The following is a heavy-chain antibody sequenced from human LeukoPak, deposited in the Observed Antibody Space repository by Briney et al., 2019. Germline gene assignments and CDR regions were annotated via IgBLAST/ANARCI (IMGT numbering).Heavy chain of an antibody. CDR1: GYTFTSYV. Sequence: GASLKPSSTASGYTFTSYVTSWVRHAPGPGIDWMGWISAYKGNTNSTQKLQGRVTMTTATYTSTAYMELRSLRSDDTAVYYCARAWIPDRQWELLDFDYWGKGTLVTVSS. CDR2: ISAYKGNT. D-gene: IGHD1-26*01. V-gene: IGHV1-18*01. J-gene: IGHJ4*02. CDR3: ARAWIPDRQWELLDFDY.